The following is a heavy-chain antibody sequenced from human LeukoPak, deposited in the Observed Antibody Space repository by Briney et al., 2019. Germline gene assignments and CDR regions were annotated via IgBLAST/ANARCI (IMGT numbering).Heavy chain of an antibody. CDR2: ISSSGSTI. CDR1: GFTFSDYY. V-gene: IGHV3-11*01. CDR3: AKDKRRGGGDRNDAFDI. Sequence: GGSLRLSCAASGFTFSDYYMSWIRQAPGKGLEWVSYISSSGSTIYYADSVKGRFTISRDNAKNSLYLQMNSLRAEDTAVYYCAKDKRRGGGDRNDAFDIWGQGTMVTVSS. J-gene: IGHJ3*02. D-gene: IGHD2-21*02.